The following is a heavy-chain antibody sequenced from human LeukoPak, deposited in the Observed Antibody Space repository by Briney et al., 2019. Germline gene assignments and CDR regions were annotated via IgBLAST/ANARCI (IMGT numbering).Heavy chain of an antibody. D-gene: IGHD3-16*01. J-gene: IGHJ6*02. Sequence: GGSLRLSCAASGFTLSRYGMHWVRPAPGKGLEWVAVISFDGSNKYYADSVKGRFTISRDNSKNTLYLQMNSLRAEDTAVYYCASHTGGNYYYYGMDVWGQGTTVTVSS. V-gene: IGHV3-30*03. CDR2: ISFDGSNK. CDR3: ASHTGGNYYYYGMDV. CDR1: GFTLSRYG.